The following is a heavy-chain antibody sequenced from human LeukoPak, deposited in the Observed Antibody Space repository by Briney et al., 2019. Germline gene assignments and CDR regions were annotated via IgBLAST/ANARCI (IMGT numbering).Heavy chain of an antibody. D-gene: IGHD4-17*01. CDR3: TTDSDGDYIPLDY. Sequence: PGGSLRLSCAVSGFNVTGSDMSWVRQAPGKGLEWVGRIKSKTDGGTTDYAAPVKGRFTISRDDSKNTLYLQMNSLKTEDTAVYYCTTDSDGDYIPLDYWGQGTLVTVSS. CDR2: IKSKTDGGTT. J-gene: IGHJ4*02. V-gene: IGHV3-15*01. CDR1: GFNVTGSD.